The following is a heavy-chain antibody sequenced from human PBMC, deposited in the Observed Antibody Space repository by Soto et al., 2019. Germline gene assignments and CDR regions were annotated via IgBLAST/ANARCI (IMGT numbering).Heavy chain of an antibody. J-gene: IGHJ4*02. CDR1: GFTFSNYW. CDR3: ERAGGDYLGSESARGAYFDA. V-gene: IGHV3-74*03. CDR2: MNWDGRDI. Sequence: EVQLVESGGGLVQSWGSLRLSCAAAGFTFSNYWMHWVRHVPGKGLLWVARMNWDGRDISYADSVKGRSTISRDNAKNKLYLQMNNLRDEDTAVYYCERAGGDYLGSESARGAYFDAWGQGTLVTVSS. D-gene: IGHD3-10*01.